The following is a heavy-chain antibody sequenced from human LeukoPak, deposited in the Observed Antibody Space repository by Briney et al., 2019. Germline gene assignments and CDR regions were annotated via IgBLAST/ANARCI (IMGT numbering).Heavy chain of an antibody. CDR1: GYTFTSYD. V-gene: IGHV1-8*01. J-gene: IGHJ4*02. Sequence: ASVKVSCKASGYTFTSYDINWVRQATGQGLEWMGWMNPNSGNTGYAQKFQGRVTMTRDTSINTAYMELSSLRFDDTAVYYCVPRGDGGFDYWGQGTLVIVSS. CDR3: VPRGDGGFDY. CDR2: MNPNSGNT. D-gene: IGHD3-16*01.